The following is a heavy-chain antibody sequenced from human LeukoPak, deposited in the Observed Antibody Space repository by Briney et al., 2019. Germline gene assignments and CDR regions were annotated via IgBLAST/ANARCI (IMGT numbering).Heavy chain of an antibody. CDR3: ASARESLGPFDY. D-gene: IGHD3-10*01. Sequence: GGSLRLSCAASGFTFSSYEMNWVRQAPGKGLEWVSYISSSGSTIYYADSVKGRFTISRDNAKNSLYLQMNSLRAEDTAVYYCASARESLGPFDYWGQGTLVTVSS. V-gene: IGHV3-48*03. CDR1: GFTFSSYE. CDR2: ISSSGSTI. J-gene: IGHJ4*02.